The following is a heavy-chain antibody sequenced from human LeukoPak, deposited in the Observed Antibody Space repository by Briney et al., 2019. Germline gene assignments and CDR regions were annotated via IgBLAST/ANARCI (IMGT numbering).Heavy chain of an antibody. J-gene: IGHJ4*02. V-gene: IGHV4-39*01. CDR1: GGSISSSSYY. CDR3: ASFVTMVRGVIAFDY. D-gene: IGHD3-10*01. Sequence: PSETLSLTCTVSGGSISSSSYYWGWIRQPPGKGLEWIGSIYYSGSTYYNPSLKSRVTISVDTSKNQFSLKLSSVTAADTAVYYCASFVTMVRGVIAFDYWGQGTLVTVSS. CDR2: IYYSGST.